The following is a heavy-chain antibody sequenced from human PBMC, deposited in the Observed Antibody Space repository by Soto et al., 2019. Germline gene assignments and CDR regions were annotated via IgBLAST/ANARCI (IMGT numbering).Heavy chain of an antibody. J-gene: IGHJ4*02. D-gene: IGHD2-2*01. CDR3: ARLIHCKTTSCYFDY. V-gene: IGHV1-46*01. Sequence: ASVKVSCKASGYTFTSYDINWVRQATGQGLEWMGIINPYGGAATYAEKFQGRVTMTRDTSTATDYMELSSLRSEDTAMYYCARLIHCKTTSCYFDYWGQGTLVTVSS. CDR2: INPYGGAA. CDR1: GYTFTSYD.